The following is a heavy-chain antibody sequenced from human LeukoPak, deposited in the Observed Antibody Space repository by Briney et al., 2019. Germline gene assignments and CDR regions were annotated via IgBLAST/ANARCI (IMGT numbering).Heavy chain of an antibody. V-gene: IGHV1-2*02. Sequence: GASVKVSCKASGYTFTDYFMRWVRQVPGQGLEWMGCINVYIGGAHHAQKFQDRLSMTRDTSINTAYMELSSLRSDDTAVYYCARDILGRSNGGSNYFCMEVWGQGTTVTVSS. CDR1: GYTFTDYF. D-gene: IGHD2-15*01. J-gene: IGHJ6*03. CDR3: ARDILGRSNGGSNYFCMEV. CDR2: INVYIGGA.